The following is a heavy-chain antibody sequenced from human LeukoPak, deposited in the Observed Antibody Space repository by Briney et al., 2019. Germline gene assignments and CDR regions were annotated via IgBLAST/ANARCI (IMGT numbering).Heavy chain of an antibody. CDR3: ARDHMARRGPVDY. J-gene: IGHJ4*02. D-gene: IGHD6-6*01. CDR1: GFTFSSYS. V-gene: IGHV3-21*01. CDR2: ISSSSSYI. Sequence: PGGSLRLSCAASGFTFSSYSMNWVRQAPGKGLEWVSSISSSSSYIYYADSVKGRFTISRDNSKNTLYLQMNSLRAEDTAVYYCARDHMARRGPVDYWGQGTLVTVSS.